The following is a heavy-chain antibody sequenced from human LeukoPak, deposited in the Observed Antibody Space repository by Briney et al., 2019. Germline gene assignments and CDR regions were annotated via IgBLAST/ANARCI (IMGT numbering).Heavy chain of an antibody. J-gene: IGHJ5*02. Sequence: PGGSLRLSCVASGFTFSSYGMHWVRQAPGKGLEWVAVIWDDGSNKDYADSVKGRFTISRDNSKNTLYLQMNSLRAEDTAVYYCARLMRSPRLVPAGISWFDPWGQGTLVTVSS. CDR3: ARLMRSPRLVPAGISWFDP. CDR1: GFTFSSYG. V-gene: IGHV3-33*01. D-gene: IGHD2-2*01. CDR2: IWDDGSNK.